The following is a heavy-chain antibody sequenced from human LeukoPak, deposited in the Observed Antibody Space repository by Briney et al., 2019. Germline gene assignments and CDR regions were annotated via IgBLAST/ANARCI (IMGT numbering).Heavy chain of an antibody. CDR2: ISGSGGST. J-gene: IGHJ3*02. CDR3: AKPRYCSGGSCYGAFDI. D-gene: IGHD2-15*01. V-gene: IGHV3-23*01. CDR1: GFTFSSYA. Sequence: GGSLRLSCAASGFTFSSYAMSWVRQAPGKGLEWVSAISGSGGSTYYADSVKGRFTISRDNSKNTLYLQMNSLRAEDTAVYCCAKPRYCSGGSCYGAFDIWGQGTMVTVSS.